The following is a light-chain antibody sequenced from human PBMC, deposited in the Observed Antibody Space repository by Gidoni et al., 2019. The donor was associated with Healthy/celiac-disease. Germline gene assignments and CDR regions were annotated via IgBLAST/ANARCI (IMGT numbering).Light chain of an antibody. J-gene: IGLJ1*01. Sequence: QSALTQPAPVSGSPGQSITISCTGTSSDVGGYNYVSWYQQHPGKAPKLMIYDVSNRPSGVSNRFSGSKSGNTASLTISGLQAEDEADYYCSSYTSSSLLVFGTGTKVTVL. CDR3: SSYTSSSLLV. V-gene: IGLV2-14*01. CDR1: SSDVGGYNY. CDR2: DVS.